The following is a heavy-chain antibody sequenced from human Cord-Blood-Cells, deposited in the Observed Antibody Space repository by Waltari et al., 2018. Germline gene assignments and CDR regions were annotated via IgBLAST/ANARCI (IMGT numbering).Heavy chain of an antibody. CDR2: FDPEDGET. CDR3: ATEGYSSGWYDY. CDR1: GYTLTELS. Sequence: QVQLVQSGAEVKKPGPSVKVSCQVSGYTLTELSMHWARLAPGKGLEWMGGFDPEDGETIYAQKFQGRVTMTEDTSTDTAYMELSSLRSEDTAVYYCATEGYSSGWYDYWGQGTLVTVSS. V-gene: IGHV1-24*01. J-gene: IGHJ4*02. D-gene: IGHD6-19*01.